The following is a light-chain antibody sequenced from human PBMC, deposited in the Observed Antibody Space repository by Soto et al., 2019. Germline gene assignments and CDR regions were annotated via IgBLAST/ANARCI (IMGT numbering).Light chain of an antibody. J-gene: IGKJ1*01. V-gene: IGKV1-5*03. CDR3: QQYNRFSWT. Sequence: DIQMTQSPSSLSASVGERVTIICRASQSINKWLAWYQQKPGKAPKLLIYKASILQSGVPSRFSGSGSGTEFTLTISSLQPDDFATCFCQQYNRFSWTFGQGTKVEI. CDR2: KAS. CDR1: QSINKW.